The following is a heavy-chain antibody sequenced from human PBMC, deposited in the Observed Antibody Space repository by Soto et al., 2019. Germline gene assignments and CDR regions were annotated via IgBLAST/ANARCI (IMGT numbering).Heavy chain of an antibody. CDR3: ARDGEYYYYYGMDV. J-gene: IGHJ6*02. CDR1: GFTFSSYE. CDR2: ISSSGSTI. D-gene: IGHD3-10*01. Sequence: GGSLRLSCAASGFTFSSYEMNWVRQAPGKGLEWVSYISSSGSTIYYADSVKGRFTISRDNAKNSLYLQMNSLRAEDTAVYYCARDGEYYYYYGMDVWGQGXTVTVS. V-gene: IGHV3-48*03.